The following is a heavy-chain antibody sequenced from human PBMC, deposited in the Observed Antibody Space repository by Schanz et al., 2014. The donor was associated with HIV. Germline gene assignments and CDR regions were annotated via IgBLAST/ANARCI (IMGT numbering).Heavy chain of an antibody. D-gene: IGHD3-16*01. Sequence: EVQLLESGGGLVQPGGSLRLSCEASGFTFSRYAMSWVRQAPGKGLEWVSSISGSGGSTYYADSVKGRFTISRDISDNTVHAQISSLRADDTAVYYCARDRVGSSASYVTFDIWGQGTMVTVSS. CDR2: ISGSGGST. CDR3: ARDRVGSSASYVTFDI. J-gene: IGHJ3*02. CDR1: GFTFSRYA. V-gene: IGHV3-23*01.